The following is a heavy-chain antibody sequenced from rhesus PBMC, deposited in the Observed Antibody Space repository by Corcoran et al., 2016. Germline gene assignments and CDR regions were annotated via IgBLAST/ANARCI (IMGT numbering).Heavy chain of an antibody. CDR1: GGSIRSNY. Sequence: QVQLQESGPGLVKPSETLSLTCAVSGGSIRSNYWSWIRQAPGRGLEWIGYIYSSGGTYYNPSLKSRVTLSVDTSKNQFSLKLTSVTAADTAVYYCALRYEVWGPGVLVTVSS. CDR3: ALRYEV. V-gene: IGHV4S11*01. CDR2: IYSSGGT. J-gene: IGHJ5-1*01. D-gene: IGHD1-1-1*01.